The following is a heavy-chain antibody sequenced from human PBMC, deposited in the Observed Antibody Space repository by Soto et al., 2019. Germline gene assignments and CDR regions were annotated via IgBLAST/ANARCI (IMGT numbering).Heavy chain of an antibody. CDR1: GYTFSDYY. CDR2: INPNSGST. CDR3: GRGRAPGPSGDL. J-gene: IGHJ4*02. Sequence: QVHLAQSGAEVKKPGASVKVSCKASGYTFSDYYIHWIRQAPGQGLEWMGWINPNSGSTHFAKKFQGRVTMTSDPSISTGYMELSSLRSGDTALYFCGRGRAPGPSGDLWGQGTRVTVSS. V-gene: IGHV1-2*02. D-gene: IGHD6-19*01.